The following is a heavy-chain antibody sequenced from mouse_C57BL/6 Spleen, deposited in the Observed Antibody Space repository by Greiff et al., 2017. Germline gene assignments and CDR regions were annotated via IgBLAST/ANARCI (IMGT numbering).Heavy chain of an antibody. Sequence: EVQLQQSVAELVRPGASVKLSCTASGFNFKNTYMHWVKQRPGQGLEWIGRIDPANGNTKYAPKFQGKATITADTSSNTAYLQRSSLTSEDTAIYYCARYYYGSCYYYFDYWGQGTTLTVSS. CDR3: ARYYYGSCYYYFDY. CDR1: GFNFKNTY. V-gene: IGHV14-3*01. J-gene: IGHJ2*01. D-gene: IGHD1-1*01. CDR2: IDPANGNT.